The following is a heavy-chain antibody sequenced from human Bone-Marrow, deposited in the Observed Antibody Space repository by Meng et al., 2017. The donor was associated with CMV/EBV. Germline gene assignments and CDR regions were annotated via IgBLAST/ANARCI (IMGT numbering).Heavy chain of an antibody. D-gene: IGHD6-6*01. V-gene: IGHV3-23*03. Sequence: GESLKISCAASGFTFSSYAMHWVRQAPGKGLEWVSVIYSGGSSTYYADSVKGRFTISRDNSKNTLYLQMNSLRAEDTAVYYCAKGLGGAARPFQHWGQGTLVTVSS. J-gene: IGHJ1*01. CDR3: AKGLGGAARPFQH. CDR2: IYSGGSST. CDR1: GFTFSSYA.